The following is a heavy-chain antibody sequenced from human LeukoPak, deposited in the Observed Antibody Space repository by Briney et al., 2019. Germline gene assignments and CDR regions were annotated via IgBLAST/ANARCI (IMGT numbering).Heavy chain of an antibody. Sequence: ASVKVSCKPYGYTLTGYYMHWVRQAPGQGLEWMGRINPKSGGTNYAQKFQGRVTMTRDTSISTAYLELSRLGSDDTAVYFCARERGYYFDFWGQGTLVTVSS. D-gene: IGHD3-10*01. J-gene: IGHJ4*02. CDR3: ARERGYYFDF. CDR2: INPKSGGT. V-gene: IGHV1-2*06. CDR1: GYTLTGYY.